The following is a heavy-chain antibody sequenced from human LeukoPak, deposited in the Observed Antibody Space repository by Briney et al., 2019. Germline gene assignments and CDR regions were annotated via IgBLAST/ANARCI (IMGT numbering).Heavy chain of an antibody. CDR2: IYYSGST. CDR3: ARSYDEMGYYGSGTIDY. CDR1: GGSISSSSYY. D-gene: IGHD3-10*01. V-gene: IGHV4-39*01. Sequence: SETLSLTCTVSGGSISSSSYYWGWIRQPPGKGLEWIGSIYYSGSTYYNPSLKSRVTISVDTSKNQFSLKLSSVTAADTAVYYCARSYDEMGYYGSGTIDYWGQGTLVTVSS. J-gene: IGHJ4*02.